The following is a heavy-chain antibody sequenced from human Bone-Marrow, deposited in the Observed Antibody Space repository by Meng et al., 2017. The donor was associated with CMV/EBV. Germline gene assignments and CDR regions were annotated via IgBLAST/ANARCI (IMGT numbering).Heavy chain of an antibody. J-gene: IGHJ4*02. Sequence: GESLKISCAASGFTFSSYAMHWVRQAPGKGLEWVSGINWNGGSTGYADSVKGRFTISRDNAKNSLYLQMNSLRAEDTALYHCLRDYDFWSRGGYWGQGTLVTVSS. CDR2: INWNGGST. V-gene: IGHV3-20*01. D-gene: IGHD3-3*01. CDR3: LRDYDFWSRGGY. CDR1: GFTFSSYA.